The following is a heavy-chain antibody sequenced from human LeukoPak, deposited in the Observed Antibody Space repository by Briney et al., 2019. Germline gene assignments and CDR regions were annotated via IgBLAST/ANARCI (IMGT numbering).Heavy chain of an antibody. J-gene: IGHJ4*02. CDR3: AKGLTTVTTVAY. CDR2: IGSSGFST. V-gene: IGHV3-23*01. CDR1: GFTFTNYA. D-gene: IGHD4-17*01. Sequence: GSLRLSCAASGFTFTNYAMSWVRQAPGKGLEWVSTIGSSGFSTYYADSVQGRFTISRDNSKNTLYLQMNSLRVEDTAVYYCAKGLTTVTTVAYWGQGTLVTVSS.